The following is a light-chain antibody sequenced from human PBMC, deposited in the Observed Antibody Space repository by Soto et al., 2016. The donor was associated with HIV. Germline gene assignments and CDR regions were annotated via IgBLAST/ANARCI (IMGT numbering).Light chain of an antibody. V-gene: IGLV3-21*03. J-gene: IGLJ2*01. CDR2: GDN. CDR1: NVGSKS. Sequence: SYVLTQPPSVSVAPGNTANFTCGGNNVGSKSVHWYQQKPGQAPVVVVYGDNDRPSGIPERFSGSNSGNTATLTISRVEAGDEADYYCQVWDRSSDHVVFGGGTKLTVL. CDR3: QVWDRSSDHVV.